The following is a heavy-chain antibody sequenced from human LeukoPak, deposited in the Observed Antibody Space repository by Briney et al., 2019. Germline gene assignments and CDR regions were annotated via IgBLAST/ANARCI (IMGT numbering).Heavy chain of an antibody. V-gene: IGHV1-2*02. Sequence: ASVKVSCKASGYTFTGYYMHWVRQAPGQGLEWMGWINPNSGGTNYAQKFQGRVTMTRGTSISTAYMELSRLRSDDTAVYYCASTNWGYSYGEIDYWGQGTLVTVSS. D-gene: IGHD5-18*01. CDR2: INPNSGGT. CDR3: ASTNWGYSYGEIDY. J-gene: IGHJ4*02. CDR1: GYTFTGYY.